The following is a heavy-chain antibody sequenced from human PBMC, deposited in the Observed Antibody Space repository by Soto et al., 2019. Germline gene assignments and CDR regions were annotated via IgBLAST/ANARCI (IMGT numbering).Heavy chain of an antibody. CDR3: AREGYCSGGSCSDAFDI. Sequence: ASVKVSCKASGYTFTSYYMHWVRQAPGQGLEWMGIINPSGGSTSYAQKFQGRVTMTRDTSTSTVYMELSSLRSEDTAVYYCAREGYCSGGSCSDAFDIWGQGTMVTVSS. CDR1: GYTFTSYY. CDR2: INPSGGST. V-gene: IGHV1-46*03. J-gene: IGHJ3*02. D-gene: IGHD2-15*01.